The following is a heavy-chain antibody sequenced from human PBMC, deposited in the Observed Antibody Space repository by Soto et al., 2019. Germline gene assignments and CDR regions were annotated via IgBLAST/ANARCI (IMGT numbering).Heavy chain of an antibody. Sequence: GGSLRLSCAASGFTFSDYYMSWIRQAPGRGLEWVSYISSSGSTIYYADSVKGRFTISRDNAKNSLYLQMNSLRAEDTAVYYCARTLVPAPHIGYFDYWGQGTLVTVSS. J-gene: IGHJ4*02. CDR1: GFTFSDYY. D-gene: IGHD6-6*01. CDR3: ARTLVPAPHIGYFDY. V-gene: IGHV3-11*01. CDR2: ISSSGSTI.